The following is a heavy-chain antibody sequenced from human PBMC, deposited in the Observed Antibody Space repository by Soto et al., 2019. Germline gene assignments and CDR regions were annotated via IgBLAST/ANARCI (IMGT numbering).Heavy chain of an antibody. CDR1: GYTFTSYA. J-gene: IGHJ6*02. Sequence: GASVKVSCKASGYTFTSYAMHWVRHAPGQRLEWMGWINAGNGNTKYSQKFQGRVTITRDTSASTAYMELSSLRSEDTAVYYCARDPSIAAARPPKGAPRMDVWGQGTTVTVSS. CDR2: INAGNGNT. D-gene: IGHD6-13*01. CDR3: ARDPSIAAARPPKGAPRMDV. V-gene: IGHV1-3*01.